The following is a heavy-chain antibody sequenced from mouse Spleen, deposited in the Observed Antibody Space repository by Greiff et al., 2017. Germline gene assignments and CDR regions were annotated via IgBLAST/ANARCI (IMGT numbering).Heavy chain of an antibody. Sequence: QVQLQQSGAELARPGASVKLSCKASGYTFTSYGISWVKQRTGQGLEWIGEIYPRSGNTYYNEKFKGKATLTADKSSSTAYMELRSLTSEDSAVYFCARPDSSGAWFAYWGQGTLVTVSA. V-gene: IGHV1-81*01. CDR1: GYTFTSYG. CDR3: ARPDSSGAWFAY. CDR2: IYPRSGNT. J-gene: IGHJ3*01. D-gene: IGHD3-2*02.